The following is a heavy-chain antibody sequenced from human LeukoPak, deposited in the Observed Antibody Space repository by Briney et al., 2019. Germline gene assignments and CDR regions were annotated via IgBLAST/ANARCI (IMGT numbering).Heavy chain of an antibody. CDR3: VRGTGY. CDR2: ISSNGDNT. V-gene: IGHV3-64D*06. Sequence: SGGSLRLSCSVSGFTFSTYVMHWVRQAPGKGLEYVLAISSNGDNTYYADSVKGRFTISRDNSKNTLYLQMSSLRADDTAVYYCVRGTGYWGQGTLVTVSS. J-gene: IGHJ4*02. CDR1: GFTFSTYV.